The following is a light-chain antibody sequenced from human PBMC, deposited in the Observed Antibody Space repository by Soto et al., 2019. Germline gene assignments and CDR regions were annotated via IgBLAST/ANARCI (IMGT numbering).Light chain of an antibody. Sequence: EIVLTQSPATLSLSPGERATLSCRASQSVSSYLAWYQQKPGQAPRLLIYDASNRATGIPARFSGSGSGTDFTITISSLKPEDFAVYYCQQRSNWPPTFGQGTRLEIK. CDR2: DAS. CDR1: QSVSSY. CDR3: QQRSNWPPT. J-gene: IGKJ5*01. V-gene: IGKV3-11*01.